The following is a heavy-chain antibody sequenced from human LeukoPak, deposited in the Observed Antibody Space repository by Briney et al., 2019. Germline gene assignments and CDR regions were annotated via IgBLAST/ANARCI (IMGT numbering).Heavy chain of an antibody. CDR1: GFTFSSYG. D-gene: IGHD3-22*01. J-gene: IGHJ4*02. V-gene: IGHV3-30*02. CDR2: IRYDGSNK. Sequence: GGSLRLSCAASGFTFSSYGMHWVRQAPGKGLEWVAFIRYDGSNKYYADSVKGRFTISRDNSKNTLYLQMNSLRAEDTAVYYCAKGFGSYYYDSSGSDWGQGTLVTVSS. CDR3: AKGFGSYYYDSSGSD.